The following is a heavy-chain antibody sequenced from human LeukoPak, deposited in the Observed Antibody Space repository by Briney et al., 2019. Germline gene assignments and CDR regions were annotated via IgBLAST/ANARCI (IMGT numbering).Heavy chain of an antibody. Sequence: ESGGTLRLYCAASGFTFSSYGMHRVRQAPGKGLKWVAVITYDGSNKSYAYSVKGRFTISRDNSKNTLYLQMNSLRAEDTAVYYCAKGFYGYSSSWYSGNWFDPWNQGTLVTVSS. CDR2: ITYDGSNK. D-gene: IGHD6-13*01. V-gene: IGHV3-30*18. J-gene: IGHJ5*02. CDR3: AKGFYGYSSSWYSGNWFDP. CDR1: GFTFSSYG.